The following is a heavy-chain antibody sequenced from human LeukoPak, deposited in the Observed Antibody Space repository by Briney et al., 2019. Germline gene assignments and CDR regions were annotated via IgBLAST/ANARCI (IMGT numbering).Heavy chain of an antibody. V-gene: IGHV1-8*01. CDR2: MNPNSSNT. Sequence: ASVKVSCKASGYTFTSYDINWVRQATGQGLEWMGWMNPNSSNTGYAQKFQGRVTMTRNTSISTAYMELSSLRSEDTAVYYCARLKYSSGWYEDYWGQGTLVTVSS. J-gene: IGHJ4*02. CDR1: GYTFTSYD. D-gene: IGHD6-19*01. CDR3: ARLKYSSGWYEDY.